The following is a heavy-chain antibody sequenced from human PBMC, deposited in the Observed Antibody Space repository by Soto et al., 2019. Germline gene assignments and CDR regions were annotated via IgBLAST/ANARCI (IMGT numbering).Heavy chain of an antibody. D-gene: IGHD2-2*01. J-gene: IGHJ5*02. CDR3: ASLVVVPAAFKNWFDP. Sequence: SETLSLTCAVYGGSFSGYYWSWIRQPPGKGLEWIGEINHSGSTNYNPSLKSRVTISVDTSKNQFSLKLSSVTAADTAVYYCASLVVVPAAFKNWFDPWGQGTLVTVSS. CDR1: GGSFSGYY. CDR2: INHSGST. V-gene: IGHV4-34*01.